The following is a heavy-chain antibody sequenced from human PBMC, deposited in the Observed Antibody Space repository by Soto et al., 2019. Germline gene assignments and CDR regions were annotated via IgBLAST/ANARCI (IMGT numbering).Heavy chain of an antibody. D-gene: IGHD7-27*01. V-gene: IGHV4-59*12. CDR3: GGALITGRPYWGGGYYFTH. J-gene: IGHJ4*02. Sequence: PSETLSLTCSVSGGSTSSYYWSWIRQPPGKGLEWIRYIYYSGSTNYNPSLKSRVTISVHTSNDQFSLELTSVTAADTAMYYCGGALITGRPYWGGGYYFTHGGEETQVTFS. CDR1: GGSTSSYY. CDR2: IYYSGST.